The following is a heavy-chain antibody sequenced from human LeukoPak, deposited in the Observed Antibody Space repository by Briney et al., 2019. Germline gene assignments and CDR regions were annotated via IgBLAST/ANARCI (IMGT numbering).Heavy chain of an antibody. CDR1: GFTFSSYG. CDR2: ISGSGGST. CDR3: ARSSIVATIFDY. J-gene: IGHJ4*02. Sequence: PGGSLRLSCAASGFTFSSYGMSWVRQAPGKGLEWVSAISGSGGSTYYADSVKGRFTISRDNSKNTLYLQMNSLRAEDTAVYYCARSSIVATIFDYWGQGTLVTVSS. D-gene: IGHD5-12*01. V-gene: IGHV3-23*01.